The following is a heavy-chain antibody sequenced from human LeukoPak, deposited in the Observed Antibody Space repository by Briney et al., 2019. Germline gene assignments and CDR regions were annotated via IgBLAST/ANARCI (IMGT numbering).Heavy chain of an antibody. V-gene: IGHV3-43D*03. CDR2: ISWDGGST. Sequence: GGSLRLSCAASGFTFDDYAMHWVRQAPGKGLEWVSLISWDGGSTYYADSVKGRFTISRDNSKNSLYLQMNGLRAEDTAVYYCARSGGRNPMDVWGKGTTVTVSS. CDR3: ARSGGRNPMDV. J-gene: IGHJ6*03. CDR1: GFTFDDYA. D-gene: IGHD1-14*01.